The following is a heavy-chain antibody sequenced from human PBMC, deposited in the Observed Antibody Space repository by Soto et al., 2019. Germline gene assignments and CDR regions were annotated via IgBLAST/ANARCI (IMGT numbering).Heavy chain of an antibody. V-gene: IGHV4-39*01. D-gene: IGHD1-1*01. CDR3: ARHRSTTASDI. CDR2: IYYSGST. CDR1: GGSISSSSYY. J-gene: IGHJ3*02. Sequence: KTSETLSLTCTVSGGSISSSSYYWGWIRQPPGKGLEWIGSIYYSGSTHYNPSLRNRVTISLDTSKNQFSLRLSSVTAADTAVYYCARHRSTTASDIWTQGTMVTVSS.